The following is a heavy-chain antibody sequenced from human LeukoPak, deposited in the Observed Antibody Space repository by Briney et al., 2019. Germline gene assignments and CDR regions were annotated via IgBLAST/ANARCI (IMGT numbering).Heavy chain of an antibody. CDR1: GFTFSSYA. CDR3: AIVTGGWYPNPN. CDR2: IRYDGSNK. V-gene: IGHV3-30*02. J-gene: IGHJ4*02. Sequence: GGSLRLSCAASGFTFSSYAMSWVRQAPGKGLEWVTFIRYDGSNKDYADSVKGRFTISRDNSKKMLYVQMNSLRDEDTAVYYCAIVTGGWYPNPNWGQGTLVTVSS. D-gene: IGHD3-16*01.